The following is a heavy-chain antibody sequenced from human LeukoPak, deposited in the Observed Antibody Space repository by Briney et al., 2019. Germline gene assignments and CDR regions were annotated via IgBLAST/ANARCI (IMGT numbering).Heavy chain of an antibody. D-gene: IGHD2-2*01. Sequence: GGSLRLSCAASGFTFSSYSMNWVRQAPGRGLEWGSSISSSSSYIYYADSVKGRFTISRDNAKNSLYLQMNSLRAEDTAVYYCARGLEDIVVVPAADYWGQGTLVTVSS. V-gene: IGHV3-21*01. CDR1: GFTFSSYS. CDR2: ISSSSSYI. CDR3: ARGLEDIVVVPAADY. J-gene: IGHJ4*02.